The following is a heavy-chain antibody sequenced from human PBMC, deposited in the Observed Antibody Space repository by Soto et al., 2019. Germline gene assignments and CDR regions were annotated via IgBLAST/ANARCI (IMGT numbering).Heavy chain of an antibody. J-gene: IGHJ4*02. CDR2: IFSGGST. Sequence: EVQLVESGGGLVQPGGSLRLSCAASGFTVSSNYMSWVRQAPGKGLEWVSDIFSGGSTYYADSVKGRFTISRDNSKNTLYLQMNSLGAEDTAVYYCARTERYYFDYWGQGTLVTVSS. CDR1: GFTVSSNY. CDR3: ARTERYYFDY. V-gene: IGHV3-66*01.